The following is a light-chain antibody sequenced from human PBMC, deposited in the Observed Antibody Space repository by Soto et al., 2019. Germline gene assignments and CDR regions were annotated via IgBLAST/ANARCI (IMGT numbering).Light chain of an antibody. CDR1: HEIKTI. CDR2: DAS. CDR3: QQFDSLPPYT. V-gene: IGKV1-33*01. J-gene: IGKJ2*01. Sequence: DIQLTQSPPSLSPSKGAKSTITCRPSHEIKTILNWYQQKPGKAPKLLIYDASNLETGVPSRFSGSGAGTDFTFTIGSLQPEDVATYYCQQFDSLPPYTFGQGTKVEIK.